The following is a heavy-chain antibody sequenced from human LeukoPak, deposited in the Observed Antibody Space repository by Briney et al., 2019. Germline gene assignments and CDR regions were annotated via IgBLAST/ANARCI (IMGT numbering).Heavy chain of an antibody. CDR3: ARSYYYDSSGSRYYYGMDV. J-gene: IGHJ6*02. CDR1: GFSFSSYW. CDR2: IKKDGSEK. Sequence: GSLRLSCAASGFSFSSYWMSWVRQAPGKGLEWVANIKKDGSEKYYVDSVKGRFTISRDNAKNSLYLQMNSMRLEDTAVYYCARSYYYDSSGSRYYYGMDVWGQGTTVTVSS. V-gene: IGHV3-7*01. D-gene: IGHD3-22*01.